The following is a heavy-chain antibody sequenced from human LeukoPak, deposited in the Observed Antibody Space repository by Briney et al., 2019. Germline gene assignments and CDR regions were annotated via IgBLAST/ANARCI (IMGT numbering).Heavy chain of an antibody. CDR3: AREPNIRYFDY. V-gene: IGHV4-38-2*02. CDR1: GYSISSGYY. CDR2: IYYSGST. Sequence: PSETLSLTCTVSGYSISSGYYWGWIRQPPGKGLEWIGSIYYSGSTYYNPSLKSRVTISLDTSNNQFSLKLSSVTAADTAVYYFAREPNIRYFDYWGQGTLVTVSS. J-gene: IGHJ4*02.